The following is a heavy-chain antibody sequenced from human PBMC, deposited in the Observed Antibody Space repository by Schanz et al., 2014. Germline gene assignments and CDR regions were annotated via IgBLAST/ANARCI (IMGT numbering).Heavy chain of an antibody. CDR3: ARDFHGYGPHLDY. CDR2: LWHDGSKK. V-gene: IGHV3-30*02. D-gene: IGHD5-12*01. J-gene: IGHJ4*02. CDR1: GFTFSSYD. Sequence: VHLLESGGGLVPPGGSLRLSCVASGFTFSSYDVFWVRQAPGKGLERVAILWHDGSKKYYADSVKGRFTVSRDNSKNTLYLQLNSLRAEDTAVYYCARDFHGYGPHLDYWGQGSLVTVSS.